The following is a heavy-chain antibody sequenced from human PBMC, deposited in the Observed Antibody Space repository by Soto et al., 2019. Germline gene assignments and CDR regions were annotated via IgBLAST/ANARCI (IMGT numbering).Heavy chain of an antibody. V-gene: IGHV3-23*01. D-gene: IGHD6-6*01. CDR3: ARGEYSSSEDYYYYYMDV. CDR1: GFTFSSYV. J-gene: IGHJ6*03. Sequence: GGSLRLSCAASGFTFSSYVMSWVRQAPGKGLEWVSAISGSGSGTYYADSVKGRFTISRDNSKNTLYVQMNSLRAEDTAVYYCARGEYSSSEDYYYYYMDVWGKGTTVTVSS. CDR2: ISGSGSGT.